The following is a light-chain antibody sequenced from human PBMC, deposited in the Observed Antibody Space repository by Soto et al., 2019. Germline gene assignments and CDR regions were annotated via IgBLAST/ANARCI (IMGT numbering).Light chain of an antibody. V-gene: IGLV2-14*01. CDR2: EVT. J-gene: IGLJ1*01. CDR1: SSDVGSSNY. Sequence: QSVLTQPASVSGSPGQSITISCTGTSSDVGSSNYVSWYQQHPGKAPKLMIFEVTNRPSGVSNRFSGSKSGNTASLTISGLQAEDEADYYCSSYTSSNTYVFGTGTKLTVL. CDR3: SSYTSSNTYV.